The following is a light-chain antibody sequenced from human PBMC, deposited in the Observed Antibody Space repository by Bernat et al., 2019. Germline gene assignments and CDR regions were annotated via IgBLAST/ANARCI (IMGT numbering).Light chain of an antibody. CDR1: KLGDKY. Sequence: SYELTQPPSVSVSPGQTASITCSGDKLGDKYACWYQQKPGQSPVLVIYQDSKRPSGIPERFSGSNSGNTATLTISGTQAMDEADYYSQAWDSSTASYVFGSGTKVTV. CDR3: QAWDSSTASYV. CDR2: QDS. V-gene: IGLV3-1*01. J-gene: IGLJ1*01.